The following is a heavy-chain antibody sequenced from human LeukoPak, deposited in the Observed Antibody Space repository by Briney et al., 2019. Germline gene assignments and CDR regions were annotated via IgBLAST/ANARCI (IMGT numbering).Heavy chain of an antibody. V-gene: IGHV3-23*01. CDR1: GFTFSSYA. J-gene: IGHJ4*02. D-gene: IGHD6-19*01. CDR3: AKDVHVYSSGWYENYFDY. Sequence: QTGGSLRLSCAASGFTFSSYAMSWVRQAPGKGLEWVSAISGSGGSTYYADSVKGRFTISRDNSKNTLYLQMNSLRAEDTAVYYCAKDVHVYSSGWYENYFDYWGQGTLVTVSS. CDR2: ISGSGGST.